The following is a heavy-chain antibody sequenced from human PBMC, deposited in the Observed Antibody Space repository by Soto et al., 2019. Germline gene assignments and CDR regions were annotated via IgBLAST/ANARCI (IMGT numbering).Heavy chain of an antibody. CDR1: GYSFTDYH. V-gene: IGHV1-2*04. D-gene: IGHD2-8*01. CDR3: VRGHSTDCSNGVCSFFYNHGLGV. J-gene: IGHJ6*02. Sequence: ASVKVSCKASGYSFTDYHIHWVRQAPGQGLEWLGRINPKSGGTSTAQKFQGWVTMTRDRSISTVYMELTRLRSDDTAVYFCVRGHSTDCSNGVCSFFYNHGLGVWGQGTTVTVSS. CDR2: INPKSGGT.